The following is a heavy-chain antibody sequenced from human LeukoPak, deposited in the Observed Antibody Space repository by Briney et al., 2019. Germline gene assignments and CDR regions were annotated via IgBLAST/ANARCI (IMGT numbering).Heavy chain of an antibody. CDR2: ISSSSSYI. J-gene: IGHJ3*02. V-gene: IGHV3-21*04. CDR1: GFTFSSYS. CDR3: ARSRVVRAYYGGNNDAFDI. Sequence: GGSLRLSCAASGFTFSSYSMNWVRQAPGKGLEWVSSISSSSSYIYYADSVKGRFTISRDNAKNSLYLQMNSLRAEDTALYYCARSRVVRAYYGGNNDAFDIWGQGTMVTVSS. D-gene: IGHD4-23*01.